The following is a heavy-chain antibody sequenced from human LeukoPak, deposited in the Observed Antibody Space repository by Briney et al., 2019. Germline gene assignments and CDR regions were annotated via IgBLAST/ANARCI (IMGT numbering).Heavy chain of an antibody. CDR3: ARDNWSSQPYYFDY. Sequence: GGSLRLSCAASGFTFSSYDMHWVRQAPGKGLEWVAFIRFDGSNKYYADSVRGRFTISRDNSKNTLYLQMNSLRAEDTAVYYCARDNWSSQPYYFDYWGQGTLVTVSS. CDR1: GFTFSSYD. D-gene: IGHD1-20*01. J-gene: IGHJ4*02. V-gene: IGHV3-30*02. CDR2: IRFDGSNK.